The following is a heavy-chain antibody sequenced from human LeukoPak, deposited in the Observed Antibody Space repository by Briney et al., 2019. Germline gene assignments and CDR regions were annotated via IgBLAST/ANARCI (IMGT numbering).Heavy chain of an antibody. CDR1: GFTVSSNY. Sequence: GGSLRLSCAASGFTVSSNYMSWVRQAPGKGLEWVSIVYSGGSTYYADSVKGRFTISRDNSKNTLYLQMNSLRAEDTAVYYCARGDYYDSSGYHGAFDIWGQGTMVTVSS. V-gene: IGHV3-53*01. D-gene: IGHD3-22*01. CDR2: VYSGGST. J-gene: IGHJ3*02. CDR3: ARGDYYDSSGYHGAFDI.